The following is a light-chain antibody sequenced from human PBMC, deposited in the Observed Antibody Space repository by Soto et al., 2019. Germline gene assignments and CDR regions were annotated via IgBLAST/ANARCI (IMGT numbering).Light chain of an antibody. CDR1: QGISSY. CDR3: QQLNTYPIT. CDR2: GAS. J-gene: IGKJ5*01. V-gene: IGKV1-9*01. Sequence: IQLTQSPSSLSASVGDRVTITCRASQGISSYVAWYQQKPGKAPKLLIYGASTLEGGVPFRFSGSGSGTDFTLTISSLQPEDFATYYCQQLNTYPITFGQGTRLEIK.